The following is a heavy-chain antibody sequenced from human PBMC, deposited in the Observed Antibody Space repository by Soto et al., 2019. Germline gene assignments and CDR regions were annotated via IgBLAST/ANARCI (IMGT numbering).Heavy chain of an antibody. V-gene: IGHV3-30*03. D-gene: IGHD3-22*01. Sequence: PGGSLRLSCAASGFTFSSYGMHWVRQAPGKGLEWVAVISYDGSNKYYADSVKGRFTISRDNSKNTLYLQMNSLRAEDTAVYYCAILPDTAAGPVYTWAQETLLTVSS. J-gene: IGHJ4*02. CDR2: ISYDGSNK. CDR1: GFTFSSYG. CDR3: AILPDTAAGPVYT.